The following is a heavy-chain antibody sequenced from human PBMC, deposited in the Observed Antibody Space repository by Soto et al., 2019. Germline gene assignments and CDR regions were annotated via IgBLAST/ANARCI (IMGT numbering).Heavy chain of an antibody. Sequence: EVQLVESGGGLVQPGGSLRLSCAASGFTFSNYRMHWVRQAPGKGLVWFSRIAGEGSGITYADSVKVRFTIARDNAKNTLYLQINSLRAQDTAVYYCARVYQGNYDYWGQGTLVTVSS. D-gene: IGHD2-2*01. J-gene: IGHJ4*02. CDR2: IAGEGSGI. CDR1: GFTFSNYR. CDR3: ARVYQGNYDY. V-gene: IGHV3-74*03.